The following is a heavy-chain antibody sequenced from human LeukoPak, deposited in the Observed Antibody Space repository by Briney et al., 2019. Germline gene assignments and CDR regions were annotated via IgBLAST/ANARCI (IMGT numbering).Heavy chain of an antibody. CDR1: GGTFIRYA. D-gene: IGHD2-21*01. J-gene: IGHJ1*01. CDR3: ARDSSEFRSLIPH. CDR2: IIPIFGTA. V-gene: IGHV1-69*13. Sequence: GASVKVSCKASGGTFIRYAISWVRQSPGQGREWVGGIIPIFGTANYAQKFQGRVTISADESTSTAYMELSSLRSEDTAVYYCARDSSEFRSLIPHWGQGTLVTVSS.